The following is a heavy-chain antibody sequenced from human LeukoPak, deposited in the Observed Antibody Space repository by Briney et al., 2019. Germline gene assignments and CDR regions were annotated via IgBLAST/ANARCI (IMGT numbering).Heavy chain of an antibody. CDR3: ARDAYFYVSGSYDNPDVSPFEI. CDR1: GFTFGDYY. V-gene: IGHV3-11*01. CDR2: ISSSGSTI. J-gene: IGHJ3*02. Sequence: GGSLRLSCAASGFTFGDYYMSWIRQAPGKGLEWVSYISSSGSTIYYADSVKGRFTISRDNAKNSLYLQMNSLRAEDTAVYYCARDAYFYVSGSYDNPDVSPFEIWAKGQWSPSLQ. D-gene: IGHD3-10*01.